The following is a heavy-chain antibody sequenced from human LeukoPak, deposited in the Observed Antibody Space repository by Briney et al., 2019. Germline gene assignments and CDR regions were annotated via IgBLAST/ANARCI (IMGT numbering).Heavy chain of an antibody. CDR2: IYYSGST. CDR1: GGSISSYY. V-gene: IGHV4-59*08. J-gene: IGHJ4*02. CDR3: AKIITMVRGEYYFDY. D-gene: IGHD3-10*01. Sequence: SETLSLTCTVSGGSISSYYWSWIRQPPGKGLEWIGYIYYSGSTIYNPSLKSRVTISVDTSKNQFSLKLSSVTAADTAVYYCAKIITMVRGEYYFDYWGQGTLVTVSS.